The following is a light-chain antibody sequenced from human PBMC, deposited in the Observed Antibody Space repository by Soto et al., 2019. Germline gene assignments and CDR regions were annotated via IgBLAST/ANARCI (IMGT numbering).Light chain of an antibody. Sequence: QSALTQPASVSGSPGQSITISCTGTSSDVGSYNLVSWYQQHPGKAPKLMIYEGSKRRSGVSNRFSGSKPGNTASLTISGLQAEDEADYYCCSYAGSSTVVFGGGTKVTVL. CDR1: SSDVGSYNL. J-gene: IGLJ2*01. V-gene: IGLV2-23*01. CDR2: EGS. CDR3: CSYAGSSTVV.